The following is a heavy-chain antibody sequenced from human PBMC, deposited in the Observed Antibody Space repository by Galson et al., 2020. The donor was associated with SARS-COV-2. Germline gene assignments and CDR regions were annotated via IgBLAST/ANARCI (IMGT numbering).Heavy chain of an antibody. J-gene: IGHJ4*02. V-gene: IGHV1-24*01. Sequence: ASVKVSCKVSGYTLTELSMHWVRQAPGKGLEGMGGFDPEDGETIYALKFQGRVTMTEDTSTDTAYMELSSLRSEDTAVYYCATISPYCSSTSCRNFDYWGQETLVTVSS. CDR3: ATISPYCSSTSCRNFDY. D-gene: IGHD2-2*01. CDR2: FDPEDGET. CDR1: GYTLTELS.